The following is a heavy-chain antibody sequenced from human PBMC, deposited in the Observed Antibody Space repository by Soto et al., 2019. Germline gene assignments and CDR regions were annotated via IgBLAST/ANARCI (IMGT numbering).Heavy chain of an antibody. J-gene: IGHJ6*02. CDR2: MNPNSGNT. Sequence: ASVKVSCKASGYTFTSYDINLVRQATGQGLEWMGWMNPNSGNTGYAQKLQGRVTMTRNTSISTDYMELSSLRSEDTAVYYCARDLRITIFGVVSNYYGMDVWGQGTTVTVSS. CDR1: GYTFTSYD. CDR3: ARDLRITIFGVVSNYYGMDV. V-gene: IGHV1-8*01. D-gene: IGHD3-3*01.